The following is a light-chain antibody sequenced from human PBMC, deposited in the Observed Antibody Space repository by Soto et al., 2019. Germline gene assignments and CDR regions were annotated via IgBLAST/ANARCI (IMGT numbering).Light chain of an antibody. CDR1: QDISNY. Sequence: DLQMTQSPSSLSASVGERVTITFQASQDISNYLTWYQQKPGEGPKLLVYEASNLEKGVPSRFRGGGSGTDFTFTISSLQPEDIATYYCPQYDNLPLTFGGGTKVDIK. CDR2: EAS. V-gene: IGKV1-33*01. CDR3: PQYDNLPLT. J-gene: IGKJ4*01.